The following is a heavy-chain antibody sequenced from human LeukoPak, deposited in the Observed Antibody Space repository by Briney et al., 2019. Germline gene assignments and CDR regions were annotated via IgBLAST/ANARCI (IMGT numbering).Heavy chain of an antibody. D-gene: IGHD6-6*01. V-gene: IGHV4-34*01. CDR3: ARAPGYSSSSGWFDP. J-gene: IGHJ5*02. Sequence: SETLSLTCAVYGGSFSGYSWNWIRQPPVKGLEWIGEINHSGGTNYNPSLKSRVTISVDRSKNQFSLKLSSVTAADTAVYYCARAPGYSSSSGWFDPWGQGTLVTVSS. CDR2: INHSGGT. CDR1: GGSFSGYS.